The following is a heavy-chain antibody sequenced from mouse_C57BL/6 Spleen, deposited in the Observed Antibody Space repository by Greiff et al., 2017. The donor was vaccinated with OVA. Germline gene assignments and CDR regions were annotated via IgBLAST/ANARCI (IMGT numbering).Heavy chain of an antibody. D-gene: IGHD1-1*01. V-gene: IGHV1-39*01. CDR3: ARLDYYGSNYAMDY. J-gene: IGHJ4*01. Sequence: EVQLQQSGPELVKPGASVKISCKASGYSFTDYNMNWVKQSNGKSLEWIGVINPNYGTTSYNQKFKGKATLTVDQSSSTAYMQLNSLTSEDSAVYYGARLDYYGSNYAMDYWGQGTSVTVSS. CDR1: GYSFTDYN. CDR2: INPNYGTT.